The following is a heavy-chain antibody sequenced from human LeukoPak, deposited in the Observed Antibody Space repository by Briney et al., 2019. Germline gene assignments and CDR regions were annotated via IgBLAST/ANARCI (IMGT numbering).Heavy chain of an antibody. V-gene: IGHV3-48*03. CDR2: ISSSGSTI. Sequence: PGGSLRLSCAASGFTFSSYEMNWVRQAPGKGLEWVSYISSSGSTIYYADSVKGRFTISRDNSKNTLYLQVNSLRAEDTAVYYCGKDLMYYYGSGSFGDAFDIWGQGTMVTVSS. CDR3: GKDLMYYYGSGSFGDAFDI. D-gene: IGHD3-10*01. J-gene: IGHJ3*02. CDR1: GFTFSSYE.